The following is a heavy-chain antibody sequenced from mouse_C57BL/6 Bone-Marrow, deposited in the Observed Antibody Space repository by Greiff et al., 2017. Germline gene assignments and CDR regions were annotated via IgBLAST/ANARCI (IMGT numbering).Heavy chain of an antibody. J-gene: IGHJ1*03. CDR1: GYTFTDYE. D-gene: IGHD1-1*01. Sequence: QVQLQQSGAELVRPGASVTLSCKASGYTFTDYEMHWVKQTPVHGLEWIGAIDPETGGTAYNQKFKGKATITADTSSNTAYLQLSSLTSEDTAIYYCALTPYWYFDVWGTGTTVTVSS. CDR2: IDPETGGT. V-gene: IGHV1-15*01. CDR3: ALTPYWYFDV.